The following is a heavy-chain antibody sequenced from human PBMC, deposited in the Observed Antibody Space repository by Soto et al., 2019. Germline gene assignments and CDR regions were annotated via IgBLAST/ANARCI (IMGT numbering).Heavy chain of an antibody. D-gene: IGHD5-18*01. CDR1: GYSFTSYW. CDR2: IDPSDSYT. CDR3: ARWGRQLGQEYYYYGMDV. Sequence: GESLKISCKVSGYSFTSYWISWVRQMPGKGLEWMGRIDPSDSYTNYSPSFQGHVTISADKSISTAYLQWSSLKASDTAMYYCARWGRQLGQEYYYYGMDVWGQGTTVTVSS. V-gene: IGHV5-10-1*01. J-gene: IGHJ6*02.